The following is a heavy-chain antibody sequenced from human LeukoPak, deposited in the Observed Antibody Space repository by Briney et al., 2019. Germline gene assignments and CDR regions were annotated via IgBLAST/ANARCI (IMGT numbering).Heavy chain of an antibody. CDR2: ISWNSGSI. J-gene: IGHJ3*02. V-gene: IGHV3-9*01. CDR3: AKGREGWFDAFDI. D-gene: IGHD6-19*01. CDR1: GFTFDDYA. Sequence: GRSLRLSCAASGFTFDDYAMHWVRQAPGKGLEWVSGISWNSGSIGYADSVKGRFTISRDYAKNSLYLQMNSLRAEDTALYYCAKGREGWFDAFDIWGQGTMVTVSS.